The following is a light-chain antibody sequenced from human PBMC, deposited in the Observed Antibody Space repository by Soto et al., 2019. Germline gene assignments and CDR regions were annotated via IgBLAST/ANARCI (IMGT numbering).Light chain of an antibody. CDR1: QSISSW. V-gene: IGKV1-5*03. CDR2: KAS. Sequence: DIQMTQSPSTLSASVGDGVTITCRASQSISSWLAWYQQRPGKTPKLLIYKASSLESGVPSRFSGSGSGTEFTLTISSLQPDDFATYYCQQYSSYSWTFGQGTKVEIK. J-gene: IGKJ1*01. CDR3: QQYSSYSWT.